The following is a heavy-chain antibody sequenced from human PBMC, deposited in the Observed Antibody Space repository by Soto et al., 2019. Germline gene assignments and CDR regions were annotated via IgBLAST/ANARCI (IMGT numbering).Heavy chain of an antibody. CDR2: IYYSGST. Sequence: PSETLSLTCTFSCGSVISGSYYWSWIRQPPGKGLEWIGYIYYSGSTYYNPSLKSRVTISVDTSKNQFSLKLSSVTAADTAVYYCARREYYDSSGYYDYYYYYGMDVWGQGTMVTVSS. D-gene: IGHD3-22*01. CDR1: CGSVISGSYY. V-gene: IGHV4-31*03. J-gene: IGHJ6*02. CDR3: ARREYYDSSGYYDYYYYYGMDV.